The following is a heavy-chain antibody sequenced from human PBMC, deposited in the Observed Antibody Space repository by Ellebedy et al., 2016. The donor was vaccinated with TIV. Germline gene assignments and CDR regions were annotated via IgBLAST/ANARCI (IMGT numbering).Heavy chain of an antibody. CDR1: GLPLSTSS. CDR2: ISASGATI. Sequence: GESLKISCAASGLPLSTSSMNWVRQSPGKGLEWLSYISASGATIYYADAVKGRFPISRDNARDLLYLQMSSLRAEDTAIYYCAREGWGETVRGYWGQGTQVTVSS. J-gene: IGHJ4*02. D-gene: IGHD3-10*01. CDR3: AREGWGETVRGY. V-gene: IGHV3-48*04.